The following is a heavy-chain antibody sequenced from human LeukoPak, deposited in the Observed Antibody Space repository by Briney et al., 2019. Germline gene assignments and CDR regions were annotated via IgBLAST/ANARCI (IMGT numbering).Heavy chain of an antibody. D-gene: IGHD4-17*01. Sequence: QTSETLSLTCTVSGGSISSYYWSWIRQPAGKGLEWIGRIYTSGSTNYNPSLKSRVTMSVDTSKNQFSLKLSSVTAADTAVYYCARHDRPHDYGDSTPNYFDYWGQGTLVTVSS. V-gene: IGHV4-4*07. J-gene: IGHJ4*02. CDR1: GGSISSYY. CDR3: ARHDRPHDYGDSTPNYFDY. CDR2: IYTSGST.